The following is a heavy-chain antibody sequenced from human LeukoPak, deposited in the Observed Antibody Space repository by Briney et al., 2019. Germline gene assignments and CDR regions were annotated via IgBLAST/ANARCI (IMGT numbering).Heavy chain of an antibody. J-gene: IGHJ6*03. D-gene: IGHD3-10*01. V-gene: IGHV7-4-1*02. CDR2: INTNTGNP. CDR3: AGDQIGSRGGVARYEYYMDV. CDR1: GYTFTSYA. Sequence: VASVKVSCKASGYTFTSYAMNWVRQAPGQGLEWMGWINTNTGNPTYAQGFTGRFVFSLDTSVSTAYLQISSLKAEDTAVYYCAGDQIGSRGGVARYEYYMDVWGKGTTVTVSS.